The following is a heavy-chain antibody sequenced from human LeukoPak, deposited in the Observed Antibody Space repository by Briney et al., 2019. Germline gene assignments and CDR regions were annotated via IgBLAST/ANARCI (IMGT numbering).Heavy chain of an antibody. V-gene: IGHV3-30*02. CDR2: IRYDGSNK. D-gene: IGHD4-17*01. J-gene: IGHJ4*02. CDR1: GFTFSSYA. CDR3: AKGTVTSAMSPVY. Sequence: PGGSLRLSCAASGFTFSSYAMSWVRQAPGKGLEWVAFIRYDGSNKYYADSVKGRFTISRDNSKNTLYLQMNSLRAEDTAVYYCAKGTVTSAMSPVYWGQGTLVTVSS.